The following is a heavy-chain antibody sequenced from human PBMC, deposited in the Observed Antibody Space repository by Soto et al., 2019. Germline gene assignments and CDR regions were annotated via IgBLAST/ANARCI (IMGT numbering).Heavy chain of an antibody. J-gene: IGHJ5*02. Sequence: QVQLVQSGAEVKKPGSSVKVSCKASGGTFSSYTISWVRQAPGQGLEWMGRIIPILGIANYAQKFQGRVTITAEKSTSTAYMELSSLRSEDTAVYYCARDRQHLVRFDPWGQGTLVTVSS. D-gene: IGHD6-13*01. CDR1: GGTFSSYT. V-gene: IGHV1-69*08. CDR2: IIPILGIA. CDR3: ARDRQHLVRFDP.